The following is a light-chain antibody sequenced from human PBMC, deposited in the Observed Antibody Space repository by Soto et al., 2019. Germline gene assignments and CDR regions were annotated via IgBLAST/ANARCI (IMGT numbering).Light chain of an antibody. CDR1: SSNIGAGYD. J-gene: IGLJ1*01. V-gene: IGLV1-40*01. CDR3: QSYHGILNGAYV. CDR2: GTT. Sequence: QSVLTQQRSGAWAPGQRVTISCTVGSSNIGAGYDVHWYQQLPGTAPKLIIYGTTNRPSGVPDRFSGSKSGTSASLATTGLQAEDEAENYCQSYHGILNGAYVFASGTKFIV.